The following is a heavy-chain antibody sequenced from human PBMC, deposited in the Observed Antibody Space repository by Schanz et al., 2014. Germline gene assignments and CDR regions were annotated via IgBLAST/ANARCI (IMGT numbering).Heavy chain of an antibody. CDR3: AGAAYCRGAGCALYYALDV. Sequence: QLLESGGGLVQPGGSLRLSCAVSGFTFGGYALHWVRQAPGKGLEWVSYISSSSGTIYYADSVKGRFTISRDNSKNTLYLQMNSLRAEDTGVYYCAGAAYCRGAGCALYYALDVWGQGTTVTVSS. CDR1: GFTFGGYA. J-gene: IGHJ6*02. D-gene: IGHD2-15*01. CDR2: ISSSSGTI. V-gene: IGHV3-48*01.